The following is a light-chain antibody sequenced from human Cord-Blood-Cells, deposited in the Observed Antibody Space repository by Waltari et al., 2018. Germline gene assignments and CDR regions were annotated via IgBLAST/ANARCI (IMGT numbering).Light chain of an antibody. J-gene: IGKJ1*01. Sequence: DIQMTQSLSSLSASVGARVTITCRASQSISSYLNWYQQKPGKAPKLLIYAASSLQSGVPSRFSGSGSGTDFTLTISSLQPEDFATYYCQQSYSNPRTFGQGTKVEIK. V-gene: IGKV1-39*01. CDR2: AAS. CDR3: QQSYSNPRT. CDR1: QSISSY.